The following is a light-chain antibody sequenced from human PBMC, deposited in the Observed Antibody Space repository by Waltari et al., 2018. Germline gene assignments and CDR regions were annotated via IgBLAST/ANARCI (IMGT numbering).Light chain of an antibody. CDR3: QQYHTTPLT. CDR2: WAS. V-gene: IGKV4-1*01. CDR1: QSLIHRPDNRNF. J-gene: IGKJ4*01. Sequence: DIVMTQSPDSLAVYLGERDTISSKASQSLIHRPDNRNFLAWYLQKPGQPPKLLIYWASTRASGVPDRFSGSASGTDFTLTISSLQAEDVAVYYCQQYHTTPLTFGGGTKVEIK.